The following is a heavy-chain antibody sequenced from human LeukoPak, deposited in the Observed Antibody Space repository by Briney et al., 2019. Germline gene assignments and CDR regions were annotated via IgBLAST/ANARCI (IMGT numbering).Heavy chain of an antibody. CDR2: INHSGST. Sequence: PSETLSLTCAVYGGSFSGYYWSWIRQPPGKGLEWIGEINHSGSTNYNPSLKSRVTISVDTSKNQFSLKLSSVTAADTAVYYCARRAFVGGGYYKFDYWGQGTLVTVSS. V-gene: IGHV4-34*01. CDR1: GGSFSGYY. CDR3: ARRAFVGGGYYKFDY. J-gene: IGHJ4*02. D-gene: IGHD3-22*01.